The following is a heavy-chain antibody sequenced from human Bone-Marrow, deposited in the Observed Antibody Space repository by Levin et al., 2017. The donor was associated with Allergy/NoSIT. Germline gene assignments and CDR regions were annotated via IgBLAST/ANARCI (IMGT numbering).Heavy chain of an antibody. CDR1: GFTFNDYT. J-gene: IGHJ4*02. CDR3: AKDLSPRIAVTGNIEY. D-gene: IGHD6-19*01. CDR2: ISWDASTT. V-gene: IGHV3-43*01. Sequence: GESLKISCAASGFTFNDYTMHWVRQAPQRGLEWVSPISWDASTTYYADSVRGRFTISRDNSKNALYLQMNSLTTEDTALYYCAKDLSPRIAVTGNIEYWGQGTLVTVSS.